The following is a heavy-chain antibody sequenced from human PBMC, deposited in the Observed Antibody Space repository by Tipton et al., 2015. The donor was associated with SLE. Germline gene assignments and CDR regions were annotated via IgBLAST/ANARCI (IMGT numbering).Heavy chain of an antibody. CDR3: ARAPAAAAILYYFDY. V-gene: IGHV4-38-2*01. D-gene: IGHD6-13*01. J-gene: IGHJ4*02. CDR2: IYHSGST. Sequence: LRLSCAVSGYSISSGYYWGWIRQPPGKGLEWIGSIYHSGSTYYNPSLKSRVTISVDTSKNQFSLKLSSVTAADTAVYYCARAPAAAAILYYFDYWGQGTLVTVSS. CDR1: GYSISSGYY.